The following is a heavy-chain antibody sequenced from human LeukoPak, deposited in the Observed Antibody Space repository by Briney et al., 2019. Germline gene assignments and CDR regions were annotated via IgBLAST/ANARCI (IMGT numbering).Heavy chain of an antibody. CDR1: GGSITSTNW. CDR2: VSLSGLT. D-gene: IGHD2-8*01. V-gene: IGHV4-4*02. Sequence: SETLSLTCGVSGGSITSTNWWSWVRQPPGQGLEWIGEVSLSGLTNYNPSLSGRVIMALDTSKNHLSLHLTSVTAADTAVYYCSRENGAFSPFGYWGQGYLVTVLS. J-gene: IGHJ4*02. CDR3: SRENGAFSPFGY.